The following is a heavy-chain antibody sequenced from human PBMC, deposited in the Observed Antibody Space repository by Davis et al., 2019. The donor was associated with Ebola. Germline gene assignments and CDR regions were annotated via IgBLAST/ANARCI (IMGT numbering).Heavy chain of an antibody. CDR2: INPVTGTT. Sequence: ASVKVSCKAAGYIFNTYAMHWVRQAPGQRPEWMGWINPVTGTTRYAQNFQGRLLITRDTSASTAYMELTRLRSEDTAYYYCARSEGYGDYPFDYWGQGTLVTVST. V-gene: IGHV1-3*01. D-gene: IGHD4-17*01. J-gene: IGHJ4*02. CDR1: GYIFNTYA. CDR3: ARSEGYGDYPFDY.